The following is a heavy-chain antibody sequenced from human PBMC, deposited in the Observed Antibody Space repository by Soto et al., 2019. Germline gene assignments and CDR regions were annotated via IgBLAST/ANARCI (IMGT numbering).Heavy chain of an antibody. J-gene: IGHJ6*02. CDR1: GFTFSSYG. D-gene: IGHD2-15*01. CDR2: ISYDGSNK. V-gene: IGHV3-30*18. Sequence: GGSLRLSCAASGFTFSSYGMHWVRQAPGKGLEWVAVISYDGSNKYYADSVKGRFTISRDNSKNTLYLQMNSLRAEDTAVYYCAKDTTGYCSGGSCYAPSYYYGMDVWGQGTTVTVSS. CDR3: AKDTTGYCSGGSCYAPSYYYGMDV.